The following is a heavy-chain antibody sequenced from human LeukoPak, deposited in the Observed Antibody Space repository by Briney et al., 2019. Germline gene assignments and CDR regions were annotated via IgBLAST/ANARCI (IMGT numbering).Heavy chain of an antibody. V-gene: IGHV4-59*08. Sequence: KPSETLSLTCTVSGGSISSYYWNWIRQPPGKGLEWIGTIYHIGSTYYTPSLVSRVTLSVDTSKNEFSLNLRSVTAADTAVYYCARAGCIITSGIDYWGQGALVTVSS. CDR2: IYHIGST. CDR1: GGSISSYY. D-gene: IGHD3-10*01. J-gene: IGHJ4*02. CDR3: ARAGCIITSGIDY.